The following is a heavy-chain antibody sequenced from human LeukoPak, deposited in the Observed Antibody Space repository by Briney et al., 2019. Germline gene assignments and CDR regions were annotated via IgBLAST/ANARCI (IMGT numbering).Heavy chain of an antibody. J-gene: IGHJ3*02. Sequence: SETLSLTCTVSGGSISSSSYYWGWIRQPPGKGLEWIGSIYYSGSTYYNPSLKSRVTISVDTSKNQFSLKLSSVTAADTAVYYCTRRLGGDGGAFDIWGQGTMVTVSS. V-gene: IGHV4-39*07. CDR2: IYYSGST. CDR1: GGSISSSSYY. D-gene: IGHD3-10*01. CDR3: TRRLGGDGGAFDI.